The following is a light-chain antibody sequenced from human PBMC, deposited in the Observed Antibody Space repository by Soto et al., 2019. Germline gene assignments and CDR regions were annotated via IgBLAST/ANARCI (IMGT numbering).Light chain of an antibody. V-gene: IGKV1-6*01. J-gene: IGKJ1*01. CDR2: AAS. CDR3: LQDYNYPLT. Sequence: AIQMTQSPSSLSASVGDRVTLTCLTTQGIRNDLGWYQQKPGKAPKLLIYAASSLQSGVPSRFSGSGSGTDFTLTISSLQPEDFATYYCLQDYNYPLTFGQGTKVDIK. CDR1: QGIRND.